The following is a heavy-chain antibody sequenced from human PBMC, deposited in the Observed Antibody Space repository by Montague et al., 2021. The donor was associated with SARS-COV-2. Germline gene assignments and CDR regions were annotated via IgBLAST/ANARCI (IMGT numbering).Heavy chain of an antibody. CDR2: IYSGGST. CDR1: GFTVSSNY. V-gene: IGHV3-53*04. D-gene: IGHD3-10*01. CDR3: AGSNWSSGSYYQLDY. J-gene: IGHJ4*02. Sequence: SLRLSCAASGFTVSSNYMSWVRQAPGKGLEWVSVIYSGGSTYYADSVKGRFTISRHNSKNTLYLQMNSLRVEDTAVYYCAGSNWSSGSYYQLDYWGQGTLVTVSS.